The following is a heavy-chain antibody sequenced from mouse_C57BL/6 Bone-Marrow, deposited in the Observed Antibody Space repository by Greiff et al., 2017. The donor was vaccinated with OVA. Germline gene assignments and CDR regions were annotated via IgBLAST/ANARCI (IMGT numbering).Heavy chain of an antibody. Sequence: QVQLKQSGAELARPGASVKMSCKASGYTFTSYTMHWVKQRPGQGLEWIGYINTSSGYTKYNQKFKDKATLTADKSSSTAYMQLSSRTSEDSAVYYCAREDCNWFAYWGQGTLVTVSA. CDR2: INTSSGYT. J-gene: IGHJ3*01. V-gene: IGHV1-4*01. CDR1: GYTFTSYT. CDR3: AREDCNWFAY.